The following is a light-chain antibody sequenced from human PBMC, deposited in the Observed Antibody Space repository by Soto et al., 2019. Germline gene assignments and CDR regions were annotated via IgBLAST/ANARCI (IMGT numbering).Light chain of an antibody. Sequence: DIQMTQSTSSLSASVGDRVTITCRASQGIRDYLAWYQQKPGKVPKLLICAASTLQSGVPSRFSGSGSGTEFTLTISSLQPEDVATYYCQKYNGAPWTFGQGTKVEI. CDR1: QGIRDY. V-gene: IGKV1-27*01. J-gene: IGKJ1*01. CDR2: AAS. CDR3: QKYNGAPWT.